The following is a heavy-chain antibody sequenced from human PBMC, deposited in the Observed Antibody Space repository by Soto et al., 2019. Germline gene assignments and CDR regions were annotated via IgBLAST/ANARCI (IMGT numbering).Heavy chain of an antibody. Sequence: QVRLVQSGAEVKKPGASVKVSCKASGYTFTSYAMHWVRQAPGQRLEWMGWINAGNGNTKYSQKFQGRVTITRDTTASTDYMELSSLRSEDTAVYYCASLWFGEFYYYGMDVWGQGTTVTVSS. D-gene: IGHD3-10*01. CDR3: ASLWFGEFYYYGMDV. J-gene: IGHJ6*02. CDR1: GYTFTSYA. V-gene: IGHV1-3*01. CDR2: INAGNGNT.